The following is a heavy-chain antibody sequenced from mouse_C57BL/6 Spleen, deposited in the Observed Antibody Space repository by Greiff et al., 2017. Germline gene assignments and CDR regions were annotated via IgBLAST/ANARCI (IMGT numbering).Heavy chain of an antibody. J-gene: IGHJ2*01. CDR3: ARWRYGSSVDY. D-gene: IGHD1-1*01. Sequence: VQLQQSGAELVRPGTSVKVSCKASGYAFTNYLLEWVKQRPGQGLEWIGVINPGSGGTNYNEKFKGKATLTADKSSSTAYMQLSSLTSEDSAVYFCARWRYGSSVDYWGKGTTLTVAS. CDR1: GYAFTNYL. V-gene: IGHV1-54*01. CDR2: INPGSGGT.